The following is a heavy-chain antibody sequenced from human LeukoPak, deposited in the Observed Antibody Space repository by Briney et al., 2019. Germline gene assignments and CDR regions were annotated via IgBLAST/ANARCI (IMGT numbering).Heavy chain of an antibody. CDR1: GYTFITHW. D-gene: IGHD2-15*01. CDR3: GRDHSREDKSWWFDP. Sequence: ASVKVSCRTSGYTFITHWMHWVRQAPGQGLEWMGIINPKDGYIHYAQKFQGRITVTRDTSSSTVYMELKSLRSEDTAVYYCGRDHSREDKSWWFDPWGQGTLVTVSS. J-gene: IGHJ5*02. CDR2: INPKDGYI. V-gene: IGHV1-46*01.